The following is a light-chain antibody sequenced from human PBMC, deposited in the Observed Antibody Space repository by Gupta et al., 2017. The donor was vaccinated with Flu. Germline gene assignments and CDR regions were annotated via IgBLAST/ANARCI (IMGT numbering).Light chain of an antibody. CDR1: QSVLYSSNNKNY. J-gene: IGKJ1*01. V-gene: IGKV4-1*01. Sequence: DIVMTQSPDSLAVSLGERATTNCKSSQSVLYSSNNKNYLAWYQQKPGQPPKLLIYWASTRESGVPDRFSGSGSGTXFTLTIXSLQAEDVAVYYCQQDDSTPWTFGXGTKVEIK. CDR3: QQDDSTPWT. CDR2: WAS.